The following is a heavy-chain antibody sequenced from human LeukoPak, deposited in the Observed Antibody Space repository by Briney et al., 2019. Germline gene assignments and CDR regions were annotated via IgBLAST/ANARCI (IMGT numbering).Heavy chain of an antibody. V-gene: IGHV1-58*02. CDR1: GFTFTSSA. D-gene: IGHD3-22*01. CDR2: IFVGIGNT. J-gene: IGHJ4*02. Sequence: SVWVSCKASGFTFTSSAMQGGRQARGQRLGWIGWIFVGIGNTNYAQKYQERVTITRDMSTSTAYMELSSLRSEDTAVYYCAARLPYYDSSGYGQTFDYWGQGTLVTVSS. CDR3: AARLPYYDSSGYGQTFDY.